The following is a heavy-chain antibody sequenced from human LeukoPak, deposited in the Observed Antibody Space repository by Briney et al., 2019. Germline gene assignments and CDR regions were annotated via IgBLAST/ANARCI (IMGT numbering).Heavy chain of an antibody. D-gene: IGHD1-26*01. J-gene: IGHJ4*02. CDR3: AKASRIVGATHFDY. CDR2: ISWNSGSI. V-gene: IGHV3-9*01. CDR1: GFTFDDYA. Sequence: GGSLRLSCAASGFTFDDYAMHWVRQAPGKGLEWVSGISWNSGSIGYADSVKGRFTISRDNAKNSLYLQMNSLRAEDTALYYCAKASRIVGATHFDYWGQGTLVTVSS.